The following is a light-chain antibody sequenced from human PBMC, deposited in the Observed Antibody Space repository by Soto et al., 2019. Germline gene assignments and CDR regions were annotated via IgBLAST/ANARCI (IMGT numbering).Light chain of an antibody. CDR1: QSVSSSY. Sequence: EIVLTQSPGTLSLSPGERATLSCRASQSVSSSYLAWYQQKPGQAPRLLIYGASSRATGIPDRFSGSGSGTNFTLTISRLEPEDFAVYDCQQYGSSPWKFGQGTK. J-gene: IGKJ1*01. V-gene: IGKV3-20*01. CDR3: QQYGSSPWK. CDR2: GAS.